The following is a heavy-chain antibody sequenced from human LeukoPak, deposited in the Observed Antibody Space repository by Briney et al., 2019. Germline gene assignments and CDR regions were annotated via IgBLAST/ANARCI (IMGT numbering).Heavy chain of an antibody. V-gene: IGHV1-18*01. Sequence: ASVTVSCKASGYTFTSYGISWVRQAPGQGLEWMGWISAYNGNTNYAQKLQGRVTMTTDTSTSTAYMELGSLRSDDTAVYYCARDFSPSYYYDSSGYLHPDYWGQGTLVTVSS. CDR3: ARDFSPSYYYDSSGYLHPDY. CDR1: GYTFTSYG. CDR2: ISAYNGNT. D-gene: IGHD3-22*01. J-gene: IGHJ4*02.